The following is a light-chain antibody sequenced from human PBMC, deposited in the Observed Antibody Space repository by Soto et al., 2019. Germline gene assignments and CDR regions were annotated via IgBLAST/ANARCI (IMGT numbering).Light chain of an antibody. J-gene: IGKJ1*01. CDR1: QSVSSN. V-gene: IGKV3-15*01. CDR2: SAS. CDR3: QQYNNWPRT. Sequence: DIVMTQSPATLSVSPGDRATLSCRASQSVSSNVAWYQQKPGKAPGLLIYSASTRYTGIPARFSGSGSGTEFTLTISSLQSEDFAVYYCQQYNNWPRTFGQGTKVEIK.